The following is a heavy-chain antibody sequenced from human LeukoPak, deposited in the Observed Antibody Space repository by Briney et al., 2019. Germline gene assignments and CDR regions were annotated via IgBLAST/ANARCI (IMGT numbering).Heavy chain of an antibody. CDR3: ARARPSMWIDY. Sequence: GGSLRLSCAASGFTFNNYAMSWVRQAPGKGLEWVSAISGSDAGTYYADSVKGRFTISRDSSKNTLYLQMNSLRPEDTAVYYCARARPSMWIDYWGQGTLVTVSS. D-gene: IGHD5-12*01. V-gene: IGHV3-23*01. CDR2: ISGSDAGT. J-gene: IGHJ4*02. CDR1: GFTFNNYA.